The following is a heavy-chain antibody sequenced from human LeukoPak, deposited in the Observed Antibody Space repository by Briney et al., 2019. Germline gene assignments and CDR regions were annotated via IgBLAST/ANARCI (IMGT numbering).Heavy chain of an antibody. J-gene: IGHJ3*02. CDR1: GGSISSGGYY. V-gene: IGHV4-31*03. D-gene: IGHD6-13*01. CDR2: IYYSGST. CDR3: ARGAPYSGAGTPQNAFDI. Sequence: SETLSLTCTVSGGSISSGGYYWSWIRQHPGKGLEWIGYIYYSGSTYYNPSLKSRVTISVDTSKNQFSLKLSSVTAADTAVYYCARGAPYSGAGTPQNAFDIWGQGTMVTVSS.